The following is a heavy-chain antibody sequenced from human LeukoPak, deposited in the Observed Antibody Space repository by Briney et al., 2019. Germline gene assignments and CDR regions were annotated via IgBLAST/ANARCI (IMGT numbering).Heavy chain of an antibody. V-gene: IGHV1-2*02. CDR2: INPNSGVT. CDR3: ARDLGVTVRPFSLFY. D-gene: IGHD6-6*01. CDR1: GYTFTAYY. Sequence: ASVKVSCKAPGYTFTAYYMHWVRQAPGQGPEWMGWINPNSGVTNYAQKFQGRVIMTSDTSISTAYMEFSRLRSDDTAMYYCARDLGVTVRPFSLFYWGQGTLVTVSS. J-gene: IGHJ4*02.